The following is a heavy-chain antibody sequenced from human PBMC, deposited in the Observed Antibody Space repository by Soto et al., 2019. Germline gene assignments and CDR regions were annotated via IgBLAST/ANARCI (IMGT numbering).Heavy chain of an antibody. CDR3: ARVPGLSWVDS. J-gene: IGHJ5*01. CDR1: GYDFNGYY. CDR2: INPYNGGT. D-gene: IGHD5-12*01. V-gene: IGHV1-2*02. Sequence: ASVKVSCKASGYDFNGYYLHWVRQAPGQGLEWVGWINPYNGGTEYAQNFQGRVTMTRDTSISTAYMELTGLTSDDTAVYFCARVPGLSWVDSWGQGTLVT.